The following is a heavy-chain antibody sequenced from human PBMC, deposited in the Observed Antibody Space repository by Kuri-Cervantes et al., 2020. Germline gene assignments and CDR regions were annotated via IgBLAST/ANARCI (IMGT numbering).Heavy chain of an antibody. V-gene: IGHV1-69*04. J-gene: IGHJ6*02. Sequence: SVKVSCKASGGTFSSYTISWVRQAPGQGLEWMGRIIPILGIANYAQKFQGRVTITADKSTSTAYMELSSLRSDDTAVYYCAREDESSSSWYGGVYYYYYYGMDVWGQGTTVTVSS. CDR3: AREDESSSSWYGGVYYYYYYGMDV. CDR2: IIPILGIA. CDR1: GGTFSSYT. D-gene: IGHD6-13*01.